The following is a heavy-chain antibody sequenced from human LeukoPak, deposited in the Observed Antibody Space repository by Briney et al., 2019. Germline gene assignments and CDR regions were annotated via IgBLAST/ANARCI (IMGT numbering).Heavy chain of an antibody. V-gene: IGHV1-69*05. J-gene: IGHJ4*02. Sequence: SVKVSCKASGGTSSSYAISWVRQAPGQGLEWMGGIIPIFGTANYAQKFQGRVTITTDKSTSTAYMELSSLRSEDTAVYYCAREAGYYDSSGYYGGLINWGQGTLVTVSS. D-gene: IGHD3-22*01. CDR3: AREAGYYDSSGYYGGLIN. CDR2: IIPIFGTA. CDR1: GGTSSSYA.